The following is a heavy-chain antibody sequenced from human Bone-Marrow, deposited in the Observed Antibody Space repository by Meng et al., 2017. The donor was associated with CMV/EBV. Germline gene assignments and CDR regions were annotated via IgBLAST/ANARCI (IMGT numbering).Heavy chain of an antibody. CDR2: ISGSGGST. D-gene: IGHD2-2*02. V-gene: IGHV3-23*01. Sequence: GESLKIPCAASGFTFSSYAMSWVRQDPGKGLEWVSAISGSGGSTYYADSVKGRFTISRDNSKNPLYLQMNSLRAEDTAVYYCAKGVGYCSSTSCYTAADYWGQGTLVTVSS. CDR1: GFTFSSYA. J-gene: IGHJ4*02. CDR3: AKGVGYCSSTSCYTAADY.